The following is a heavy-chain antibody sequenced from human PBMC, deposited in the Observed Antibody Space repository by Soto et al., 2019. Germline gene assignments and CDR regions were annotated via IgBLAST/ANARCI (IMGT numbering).Heavy chain of an antibody. J-gene: IGHJ6*02. CDR3: ASLGGDTPYYYYYDMDV. Sequence: SVKVSFKASGGTFSSYAISWVRQAPGQGLEWMGGIIPIFGTANYAQKFQGRVTITADESTSTAYMELSSLRSEDTAVYYCASLGGDTPYYYYYDMDVWGQGTTVTVSS. CDR2: IIPIFGTA. V-gene: IGHV1-69*13. CDR1: GGTFSSYA. D-gene: IGHD4-17*01.